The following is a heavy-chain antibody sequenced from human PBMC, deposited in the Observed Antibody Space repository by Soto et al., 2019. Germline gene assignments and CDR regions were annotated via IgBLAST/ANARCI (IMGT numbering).Heavy chain of an antibody. CDR3: ASDSHVGSGWQLTADY. CDR2: IWHDGSNK. D-gene: IGHD6-19*01. Sequence: GGSLRLSCAASGFTFSSYGMHWVSQAPGKGLGWVAVIWHDGSNKYYAESVTCRLTISSDNSKNTLYLQMNSLRAEDTAVYDCASDSHVGSGWQLTADYWGQGTRVTVSS. J-gene: IGHJ4*02. V-gene: IGHV3-33*01. CDR1: GFTFSSYG.